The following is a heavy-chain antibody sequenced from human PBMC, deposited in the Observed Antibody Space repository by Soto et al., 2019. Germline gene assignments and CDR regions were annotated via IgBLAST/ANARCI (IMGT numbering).Heavy chain of an antibody. Sequence: QVQLQQSGPGLVKPSQTLSLTCVISGDSVSSNSVGWHWIRQSPSRGLEWLGRTYYRSKWYNDYALSVKSRIIINSDTSKNQFSLQLNSVTHEDTAVYYCTRIRNWANGYWGQGTLVTVSS. CDR3: TRIRNWANGY. CDR1: GDSVSSNSVG. V-gene: IGHV6-1*01. D-gene: IGHD7-27*01. CDR2: TYYRSKWYN. J-gene: IGHJ4*02.